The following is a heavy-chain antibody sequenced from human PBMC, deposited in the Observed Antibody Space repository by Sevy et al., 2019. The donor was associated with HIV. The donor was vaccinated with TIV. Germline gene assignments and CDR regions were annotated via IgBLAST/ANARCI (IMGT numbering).Heavy chain of an antibody. J-gene: IGHJ5*02. CDR3: ARHGGYCTNGLCYTGWFDP. Sequence: SETLSLTCTVSGGSISSSSYYWGWIRQPPGKGLEWIGSIYYSGSTYYNPSLKSRVTISEDTSKNQFSLKLSSVTAADTAVYYCARHGGYCTNGLCYTGWFDPWGQGTLVTVSS. CDR2: IYYSGST. D-gene: IGHD2-8*01. CDR1: GGSISSSSYY. V-gene: IGHV4-39*01.